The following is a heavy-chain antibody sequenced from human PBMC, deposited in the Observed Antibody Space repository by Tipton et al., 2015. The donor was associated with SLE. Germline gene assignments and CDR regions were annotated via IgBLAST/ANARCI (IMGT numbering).Heavy chain of an antibody. D-gene: IGHD3-10*02. V-gene: IGHV1-18*01. CDR3: ARECSGTGCLDY. Sequence: QLVQSGAEVMKPGASVKVSCKASGYTFTNFDISWERQAPGQGLEWMGWISTKNGDTKYAQRFQDRVSMTTDTSTSTTYMALRIPRSDGTAIYYCARECSGTGCLDYWGQGTLVTVSS. J-gene: IGHJ4*02. CDR1: GYTFTNFD. CDR2: ISTKNGDT.